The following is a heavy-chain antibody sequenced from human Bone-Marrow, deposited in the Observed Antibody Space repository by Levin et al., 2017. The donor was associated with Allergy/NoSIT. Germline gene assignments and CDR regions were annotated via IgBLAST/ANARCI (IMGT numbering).Heavy chain of an antibody. CDR2: INPKNGAT. D-gene: IGHD2-2*01. CDR3: ARTFSTASGWIDP. Sequence: PKASVKVSCKASGYIFTGYYLHWVRQAPGQGLQWMGRINPKNGATNFAQNFQGRVTMTRDTSISTVYMDLRRLKSDDTAVYFCARTFSTASGWIDPWGQGTLVTVSS. V-gene: IGHV1-2*06. CDR1: GYIFTGYY. J-gene: IGHJ5*02.